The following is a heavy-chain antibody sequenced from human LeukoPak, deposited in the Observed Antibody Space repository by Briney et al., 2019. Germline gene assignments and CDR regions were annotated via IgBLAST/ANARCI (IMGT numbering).Heavy chain of an antibody. CDR1: GFTFSNAW. Sequence: PGGSLRLSCVVSGFTFSNAWMSWIRQAPGKGLEWVGRIKTKTDGDRTDYAAPVEGRFTISRDDSKNTLSLQMNSLKTEDTAVYYCVGAPARIRYWGQGTLVTVSS. CDR2: IKTKTDGDRT. V-gene: IGHV3-15*01. CDR3: VGAPARIRY. D-gene: IGHD3-16*01. J-gene: IGHJ4*02.